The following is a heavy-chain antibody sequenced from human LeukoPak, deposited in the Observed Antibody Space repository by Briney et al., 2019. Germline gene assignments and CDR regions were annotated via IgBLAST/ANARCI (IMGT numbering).Heavy chain of an antibody. CDR2: IYYSGIT. CDR3: ARVLLRHNWFDP. J-gene: IGHJ5*02. CDR1: GGSISSGDYY. Sequence: MASETLSLXCTVSGGSISSGDYYWSWIRQPPGKGLEWIGYIYYSGITYYNPSLKGRVTISVDTSKNQFSLKLSSVTAADTAVYYCARVLLRHNWFDPWGQGTLVTVSS. D-gene: IGHD2-21*01. V-gene: IGHV4-30-4*08.